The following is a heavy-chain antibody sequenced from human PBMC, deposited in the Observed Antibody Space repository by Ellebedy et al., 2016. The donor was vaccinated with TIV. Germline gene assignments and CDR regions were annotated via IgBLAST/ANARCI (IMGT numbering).Heavy chain of an antibody. Sequence: AASAKVSCKASGGTFSNDAISWVRQAPGQGLEWMGGIIPLFGRPKYAQKFQGSVTISADTSTSTAYMERSSLGAEDTAVYYCAREPWDSSLSMDVWGPGTTVTVSS. D-gene: IGHD6-19*01. CDR2: IIPLFGRP. CDR3: AREPWDSSLSMDV. V-gene: IGHV1-69*06. CDR1: GGTFSNDA. J-gene: IGHJ6*02.